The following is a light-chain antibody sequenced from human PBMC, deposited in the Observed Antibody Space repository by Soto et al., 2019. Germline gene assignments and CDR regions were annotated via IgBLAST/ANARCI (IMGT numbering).Light chain of an antibody. CDR3: QQRSHWPT. CDR2: DAS. CDR1: QTVSTY. V-gene: IGKV3-11*01. Sequence: EIVLTESPATLSLSPWEIATLSCRASQTVSTYIAWYQQKPGQAPRLLIYDASNRATGIPARFSGSGSGTDFTLTISSLEPEDFALYYCQQRSHWPTFGPETKVDIK. J-gene: IGKJ3*01.